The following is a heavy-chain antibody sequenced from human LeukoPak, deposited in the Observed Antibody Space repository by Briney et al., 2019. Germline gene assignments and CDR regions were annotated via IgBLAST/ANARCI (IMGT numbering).Heavy chain of an antibody. CDR3: ARSGYHYYGMDV. CDR2: IWYDGSNK. J-gene: IGHJ6*02. CDR1: GFTFSSYG. Sequence: GRSLRLSCAASGFTFSSYGMHWVRQAPGKGLEWVAVIWYDGSNKYYADSVKGRFTISRDNSKNTLYLQMNSLRAEDTAVYYCARSGYHYYGMDVWGQGTTVTVSS. V-gene: IGHV3-33*01.